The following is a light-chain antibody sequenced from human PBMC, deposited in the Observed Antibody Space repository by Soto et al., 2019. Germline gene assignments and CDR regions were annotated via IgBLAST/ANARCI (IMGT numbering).Light chain of an antibody. J-gene: IGKJ2*01. Sequence: DIQLTQSPSSLSASVGDTVTISCRTNQSVSKYMNWYQQKPGTAPKPLIYYVSSLQSGVPSRFSGSGSATDFTLTISSLQTEDFATYYCKQIYDLPRTFGQGTRLDIK. CDR1: QSVSKY. V-gene: IGKV1-39*01. CDR2: YVS. CDR3: KQIYDLPRT.